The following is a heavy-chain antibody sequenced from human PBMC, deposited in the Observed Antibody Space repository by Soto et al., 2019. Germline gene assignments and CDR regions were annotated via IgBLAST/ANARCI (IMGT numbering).Heavy chain of an antibody. D-gene: IGHD5-12*01. CDR3: AREGRWLQLLGD. V-gene: IGHV1-69*13. Sequence: ASVKVSCKASGGTFSSYAISWVRQAPGQGLEWMGGIIPIFGTANYAQKFQGRVTITADESTSTAYMELSSLRSEDTAVYYCAREGRWLQLLGDWGQGTLVTVSS. CDR1: GGTFSSYA. J-gene: IGHJ4*02. CDR2: IIPIFGTA.